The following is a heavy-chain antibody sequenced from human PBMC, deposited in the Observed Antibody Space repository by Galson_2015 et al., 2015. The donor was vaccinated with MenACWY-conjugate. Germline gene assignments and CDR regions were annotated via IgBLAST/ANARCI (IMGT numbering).Heavy chain of an antibody. CDR1: GYTFTSYG. CDR3: ARGPLRGYYYDSSGYYRGAFDI. V-gene: IGHV1-18*04. J-gene: IGHJ3*02. Sequence: SVKVSCKASGYTFTSYGISWVRQAPGQGLEWMGWISAYNGNTNYAQKLQGRVTMTTDTSTSTAYMELRSLRSDDTAVYYCARGPLRGYYYDSSGYYRGAFDIWGQGTTVTVSS. D-gene: IGHD3-22*01. CDR2: ISAYNGNT.